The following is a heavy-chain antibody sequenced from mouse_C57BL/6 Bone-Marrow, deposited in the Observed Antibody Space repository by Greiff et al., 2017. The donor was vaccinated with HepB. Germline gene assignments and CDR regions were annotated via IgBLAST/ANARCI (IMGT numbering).Heavy chain of an antibody. CDR2: IDPETGGT. J-gene: IGHJ4*01. CDR1: GYTFTDYD. V-gene: IGHV1-15*01. CDR3: TRGIWEAMDY. Sequence: QVQLQQSGAELVRPGASVTLSCKASGYTFTDYDMHWVKQTPVHGLEWIGAIDPETGGTAYNQKFKGKAILTADKSSSTAYMELRSLTSEDSAVYYCTRGIWEAMDYWGQGTSVTVSS. D-gene: IGHD1-1*02.